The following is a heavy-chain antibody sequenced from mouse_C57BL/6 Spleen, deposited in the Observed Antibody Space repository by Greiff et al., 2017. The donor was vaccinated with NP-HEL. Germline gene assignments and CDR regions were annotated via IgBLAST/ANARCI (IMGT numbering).Heavy chain of an antibody. V-gene: IGHV1-64*01. CDR3: ARREWSYAMDY. CDR2: IHPNSGST. J-gene: IGHJ4*01. Sequence: QVQLKQPGAELVKPGASVKLSCKASGYTFTSYWMHWVKQRPGQGLEWIGMIHPNSGSTNYNEKFKSKATLTVDKSSSTAYMQLSSLTSEDSAVYYCARREWSYAMDYWGQGTSVTVSS. CDR1: GYTFTSYW. D-gene: IGHD1-3*01.